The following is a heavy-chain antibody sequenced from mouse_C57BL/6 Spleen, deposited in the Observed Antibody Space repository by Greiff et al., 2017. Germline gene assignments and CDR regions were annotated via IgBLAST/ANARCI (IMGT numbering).Heavy chain of an antibody. Sequence: QVQLQQSGAELVRPGASVTLSCKASGYTFTDYEMHWVKQTPVHGLEWIGAIDPETGGTAYNQKFKGKAILTADKTSSTAYMELRSLTSEDSAVYYCTRLFDYDDGFAYWGQGPLVTVAA. V-gene: IGHV1-15*01. D-gene: IGHD2-4*01. CDR2: IDPETGGT. J-gene: IGHJ3*01. CDR3: TRLFDYDDGFAY. CDR1: GYTFTDYE.